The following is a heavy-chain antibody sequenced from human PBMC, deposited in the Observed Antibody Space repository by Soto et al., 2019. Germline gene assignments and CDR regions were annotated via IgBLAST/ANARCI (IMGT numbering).Heavy chain of an antibody. CDR3: ARTGYSRGWGEDY. J-gene: IGHJ4*02. CDR1: GYTFTSYG. CDR2: ISAYDGNT. D-gene: IGHD6-19*01. V-gene: IGHV1-18*01. Sequence: ASVKVSCKASGYTFTSYGFSWVRQAPGQGLEWLGWISAYDGNTDYAQNLQGRVTMTTDTSTTTAYMELRSLRSDDTAVYYCARTGYSRGWGEDYWGQGTLVTVSS.